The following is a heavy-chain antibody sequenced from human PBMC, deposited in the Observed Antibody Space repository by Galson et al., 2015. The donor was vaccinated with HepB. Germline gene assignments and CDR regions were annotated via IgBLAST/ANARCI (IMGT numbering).Heavy chain of an antibody. D-gene: IGHD3-10*01. CDR2: MNPNSGNT. CDR1: GYTFTSYD. CDR3: ARGLGMVRGVIIGY. V-gene: IGHV1-8*01. J-gene: IGHJ4*02. Sequence: SCKASGYTFTSYDINWVRQATGQGLEWMGWMNPNSGNTGYAQKFQGRVTMTRNTSISTAYMELSSLRSEDTAVYYCARGLGMVRGVIIGYWGQGTLVTVSS.